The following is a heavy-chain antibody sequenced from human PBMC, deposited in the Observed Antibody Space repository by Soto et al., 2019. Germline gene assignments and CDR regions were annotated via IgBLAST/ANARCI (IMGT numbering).Heavy chain of an antibody. J-gene: IGHJ4*02. Sequence: QVQLVQSGAEVKQPGASVKVSCKASGYTFTGYYIHWVRQAPGQGLEWMGWINPNSGGTNYAQNLQGWVTMTRDTSISTAYMELSRLTSDDTAVYYCARDQVVGVRGVILDYWGQGTLVTVSS. CDR1: GYTFTGYY. D-gene: IGHD3-10*01. V-gene: IGHV1-2*04. CDR3: ARDQVVGVRGVILDY. CDR2: INPNSGGT.